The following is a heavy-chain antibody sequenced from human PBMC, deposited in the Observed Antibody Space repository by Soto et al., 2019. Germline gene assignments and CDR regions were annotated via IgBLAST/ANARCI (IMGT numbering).Heavy chain of an antibody. CDR2: INHSGST. CDR3: ARGGGRTYYDFWSGYLYYYGMDV. CDR1: GGSFSGYY. D-gene: IGHD3-3*01. V-gene: IGHV4-34*01. Sequence: PSETLSLTCAVYGGSFSGYYWSWIRQPPGKGLEWIGEINHSGSTNYNPSLKSRVTISVDTSKNQFSLKLSSVTAADTAVYYCARGGGRTYYDFWSGYLYYYGMDVWGQGTTVTVSS. J-gene: IGHJ6*02.